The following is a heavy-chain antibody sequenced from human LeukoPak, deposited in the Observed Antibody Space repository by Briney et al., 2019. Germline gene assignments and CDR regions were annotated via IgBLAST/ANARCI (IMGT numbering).Heavy chain of an antibody. V-gene: IGHV3-33*01. CDR1: GFTFSHYV. CDR3: AMASSSSWSSLDY. Sequence: PGGSLRLSCAASGFTFSHYVIHWVRQAPGKGLEWVAVIWYDGSNKYYADSVKGRFTIPRDNSKNTLSLQMNSLRAEDTAVYYCAMASSSSWSSLDYWGQGTLVTVSS. D-gene: IGHD6-13*01. CDR2: IWYDGSNK. J-gene: IGHJ4*02.